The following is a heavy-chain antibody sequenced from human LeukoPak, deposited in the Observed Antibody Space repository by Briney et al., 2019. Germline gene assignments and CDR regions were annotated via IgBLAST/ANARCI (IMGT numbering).Heavy chain of an antibody. CDR3: AKGIGSSANWFDP. CDR2: IRYDGSNK. V-gene: IGHV3-30*02. D-gene: IGHD3-10*01. Sequence: GGSLRLSCAASGFTFSSYGMHWVRQAPGKGLEWVAFIRYDGSNKYYADSVKGRFTISRDNSKNTLYLQMNSLRAEDTAVYYCAKGIGSSANWFDPWGQGTLVTASS. CDR1: GFTFSSYG. J-gene: IGHJ5*02.